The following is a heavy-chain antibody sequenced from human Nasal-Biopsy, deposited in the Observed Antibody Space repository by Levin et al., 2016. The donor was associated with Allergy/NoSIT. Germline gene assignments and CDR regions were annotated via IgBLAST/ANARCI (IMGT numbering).Heavy chain of an antibody. J-gene: IGHJ3*02. Sequence: GESLKISCAASDFTFHSYTMNWVRQAPGKGLEWVSRISSSSTNIHYADSVKGRFTISRDNAGKSLYLQMSSLRVEDTAVYYCARDLRNWKYGLDAFDMWGQGTMVTVSS. CDR3: ARDLRNWKYGLDAFDM. CDR1: DFTFHSYT. D-gene: IGHD1-7*01. CDR2: ISSSSTNI. V-gene: IGHV3-48*01.